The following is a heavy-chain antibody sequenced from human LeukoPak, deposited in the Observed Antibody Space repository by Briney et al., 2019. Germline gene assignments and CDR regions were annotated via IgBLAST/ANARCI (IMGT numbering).Heavy chain of an antibody. CDR1: GGSISSYY. V-gene: IGHV4-4*07. Sequence: PSETLSLTCTVSGGSISSYYWSWIRQPAGKGLEWIGRIYTSGSTNYNPSLKSRVTMSVDTSKNQFSLKLSSVTAADTGVYYCARDRITMIVVGEENAFDIWGQGTMVTVSS. CDR2: IYTSGST. J-gene: IGHJ3*02. CDR3: ARDRITMIVVGEENAFDI. D-gene: IGHD3-22*01.